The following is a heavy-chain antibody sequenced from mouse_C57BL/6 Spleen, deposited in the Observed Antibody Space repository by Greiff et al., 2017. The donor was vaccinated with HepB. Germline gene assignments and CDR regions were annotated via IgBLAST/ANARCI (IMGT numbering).Heavy chain of an antibody. J-gene: IGHJ1*03. V-gene: IGHV1-75*01. CDR3: ARGGYYGSSYWYFDV. CDR2: IFPGSGST. CDR1: GYTFTDYY. Sequence: VKLQQSGPELVKPGASVKISCKASGYTFTDYYINWVKQRPGQGLEWIGWIFPGSGSTYYNEKFKGKATLTVDKSSSTAYMLLSSLTSEDSAVYFCARGGYYGSSYWYFDVWGTGTTVTVSS. D-gene: IGHD1-1*01.